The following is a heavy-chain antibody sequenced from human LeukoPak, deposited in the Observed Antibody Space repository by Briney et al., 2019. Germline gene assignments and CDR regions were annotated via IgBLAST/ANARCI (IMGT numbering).Heavy chain of an antibody. Sequence: ASVKVSCKASGYTFTNYYMHWVRQAPGQGLEWMGIINPSGGSPSYAQKFQGRVTMTRDTSTSTVYMELSSLRSEDTAVYYCAREIGPRQLHLWGSAFDYWGQGTLVTVSS. V-gene: IGHV1-46*01. J-gene: IGHJ4*02. CDR3: AREIGPRQLHLWGSAFDY. CDR2: INPSGGSP. CDR1: GYTFTNYY. D-gene: IGHD5-18*01.